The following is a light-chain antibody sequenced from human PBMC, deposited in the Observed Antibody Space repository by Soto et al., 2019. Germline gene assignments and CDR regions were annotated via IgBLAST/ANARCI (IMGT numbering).Light chain of an antibody. V-gene: IGKV1-5*01. J-gene: IGKJ2*01. CDR2: DAS. Sequence: DIQMTQSPSTLSASVGDRVTITCRASQSISSWLAWYQQKPGKAPKLLIYDASSLESGVPSRFSGSGSGTEFTLTISSLQPDDCATYYCQQYNSYSPNTFGQGTKLEIK. CDR1: QSISSW. CDR3: QQYNSYSPNT.